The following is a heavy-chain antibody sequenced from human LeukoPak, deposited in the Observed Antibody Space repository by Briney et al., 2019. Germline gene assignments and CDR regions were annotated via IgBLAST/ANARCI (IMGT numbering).Heavy chain of an antibody. Sequence: GGSLRLSCAASGFTFSSYWISWVRQAPGKGLEWGANIKEDGSEKYYVDSVKGRFTISRDNAKNSLYLQMNSLRAEDTAVYYCARDRVTTGYYYSYYYMDVWGKGTTVTVSS. CDR1: GFTFSSYW. D-gene: IGHD4-11*01. CDR3: ARDRVTTGYYYSYYYMDV. J-gene: IGHJ6*03. V-gene: IGHV3-7*01. CDR2: IKEDGSEK.